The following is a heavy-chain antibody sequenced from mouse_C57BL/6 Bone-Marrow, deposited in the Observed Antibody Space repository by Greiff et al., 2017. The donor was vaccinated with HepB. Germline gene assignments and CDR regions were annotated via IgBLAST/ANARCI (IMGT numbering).Heavy chain of an antibody. CDR1: GYTFTSYW. CDR3: ARMNFGYSNYEGYYFDC. Sequence: QVQLQQPGAELVKPGASVKMSCKASGYTFTSYWITWVKQRPGQGLEWIGDIYPGSGSTNYNEKFKSKATLTVDTSSSTAYMQLSSLTSEDSAVYYCARMNFGYSNYEGYYFDCWGHGTTLTVSS. V-gene: IGHV1-55*01. J-gene: IGHJ2*01. CDR2: IYPGSGST. D-gene: IGHD2-5*01.